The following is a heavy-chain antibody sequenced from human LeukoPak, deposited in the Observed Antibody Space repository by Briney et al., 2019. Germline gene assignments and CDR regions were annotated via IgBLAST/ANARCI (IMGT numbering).Heavy chain of an antibody. J-gene: IGHJ4*02. Sequence: PSETLSLTCTVSGGSISSSSYYWGWIRQPPGKGLEWIGEINHSGSTNYNPSLKSRVTISVDMSKNQFSLSLRSVTAADTAVYYCARGALLWFGAKMECYFDYWGQGTPLTVSS. CDR2: INHSGST. CDR3: ARGALLWFGAKMECYFDY. V-gene: IGHV4-39*07. D-gene: IGHD3-10*01. CDR1: GGSISSSSYY.